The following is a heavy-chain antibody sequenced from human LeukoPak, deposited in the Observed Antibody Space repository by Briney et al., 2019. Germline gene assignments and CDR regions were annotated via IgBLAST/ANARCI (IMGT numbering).Heavy chain of an antibody. D-gene: IGHD5-12*01. V-gene: IGHV3-23*01. CDR2: ISGSGGST. Sequence: GGSLRLSCAASGFTFSNFGMHWVRQAPGKGLEWVSAISGSGGSTYYADSVKGRFTISRDNSKNTLYLQMNSLRAEDTAVYYCAKKGLSGSLDYWGQGTLVTVSS. J-gene: IGHJ4*02. CDR3: AKKGLSGSLDY. CDR1: GFTFSNFG.